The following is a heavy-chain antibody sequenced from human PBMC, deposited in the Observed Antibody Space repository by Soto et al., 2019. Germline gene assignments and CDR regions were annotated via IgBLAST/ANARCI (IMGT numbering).Heavy chain of an antibody. CDR3: AKDALSGVEGY. Sequence: EVQLLESGGGLVQPGGSLRLSCAASGFTFSSYAMSWVRQAPGKGLEWVSAISGSGGSTYYADSVKGRFTISRDNSKNTLYLKMSSLGAEDTAVYYCAKDALSGVEGYWGQGTLVTVSS. CDR2: ISGSGGST. CDR1: GFTFSSYA. V-gene: IGHV3-23*01. J-gene: IGHJ4*02. D-gene: IGHD7-27*01.